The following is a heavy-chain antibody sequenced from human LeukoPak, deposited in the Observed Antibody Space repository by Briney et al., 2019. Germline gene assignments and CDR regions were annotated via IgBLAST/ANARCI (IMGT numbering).Heavy chain of an antibody. J-gene: IGHJ6*03. CDR3: ARSALGPASDYYYMDV. V-gene: IGHV5-51*01. CDR1: GYSFTSYW. Sequence: GESLKISCKASGYSFTSYWIGWVRQLPGKGLEWMGIIYPGDSDTRYSPSFQGQVTISADKSISTAYLQWSSLKASDTAMYYCARSALGPASDYYYMDVWGKGTTVTVSS. CDR2: IYPGDSDT. D-gene: IGHD1-14*01.